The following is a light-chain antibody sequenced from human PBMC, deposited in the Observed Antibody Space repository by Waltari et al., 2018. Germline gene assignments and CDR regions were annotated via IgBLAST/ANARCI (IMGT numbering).Light chain of an antibody. Sequence: QSVLTQPPSVSGTPGQRVTIPCSGSNSNIGGNSVNWYQQPPGTAPKLLIYNDHQGPSGVPDRFSASKSGTSASLAITGLQSEDDAYYYCAVWDDSLGGVFGGGTKLTVL. V-gene: IGLV1-44*01. CDR3: AVWDDSLGGV. J-gene: IGLJ3*02. CDR1: NSNIGGNS. CDR2: NDH.